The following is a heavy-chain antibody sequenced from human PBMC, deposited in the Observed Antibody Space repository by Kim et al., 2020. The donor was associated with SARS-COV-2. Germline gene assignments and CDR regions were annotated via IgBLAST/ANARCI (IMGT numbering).Heavy chain of an antibody. V-gene: IGHV1-3*01. D-gene: IGHD3-3*01. J-gene: IGHJ3*02. CDR3: ARGDFWSGYSSKFHSAFDI. CDR1: GYTFTSYA. Sequence: ASVKVSCKASGYTFTSYAMHWVRQAPGQRLEWMGWINAGNGNTKYSQKFQGRVTITRDTSASTAYMELSSLRSEDTAVYYCARGDFWSGYSSKFHSAFDIWGQGTMVTVSS. CDR2: INAGNGNT.